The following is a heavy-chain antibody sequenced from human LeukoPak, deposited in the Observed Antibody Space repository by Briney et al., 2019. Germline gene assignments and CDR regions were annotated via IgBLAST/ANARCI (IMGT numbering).Heavy chain of an antibody. V-gene: IGHV6-1*01. CDR3: ARTVMGDPSSRYYYDSSGPPGAFDI. Sequence: SQTLSLTCAISGDSVSSNSAAWNWIRQSPSRGLEWLGRTYYRSKWYNDYAVSVKSRMTINPDTSKNQFSLQLNSVTPEDTAVYYCARTVMGDPSSRYYYDSSGPPGAFDIWGQGTMVTVSS. CDR1: GDSVSSNSAA. J-gene: IGHJ3*02. D-gene: IGHD3-22*01. CDR2: TYYRSKWYN.